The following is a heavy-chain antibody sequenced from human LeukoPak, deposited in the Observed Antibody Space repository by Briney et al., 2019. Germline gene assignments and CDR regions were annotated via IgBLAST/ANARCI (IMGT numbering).Heavy chain of an antibody. D-gene: IGHD1-7*01. CDR2: ISGSSAYI. CDR3: AKAHDGWKYVYFKK. Sequence: PGGSLRLSCVTSGFTFKTYHMHWVRQAPGKGLEWISFISGSSAYIYYADSVKGRFTISRDNAKNSLFLQMNSLRAEDTAVYYCAKAHDGWKYVYFKKGGQGTPVTVSS. V-gene: IGHV3-21*04. CDR1: GFTFKTYH. J-gene: IGHJ1*01.